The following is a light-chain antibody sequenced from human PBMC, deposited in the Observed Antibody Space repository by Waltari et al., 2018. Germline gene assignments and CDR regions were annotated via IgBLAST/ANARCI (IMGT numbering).Light chain of an antibody. CDR1: ESVSKF. CDR3: QKYDSLPAT. CDR2: HAS. Sequence: QSPGTLSLSPGEGATLSCRASESVSKFLAWYQQKPGQAPRLLIFHASNRASGIPDRFSGSGFGTDFSLTISRLEPEDFAVYYCQKYDSLPATFGQGTKV. V-gene: IGKV3-20*01. J-gene: IGKJ1*01.